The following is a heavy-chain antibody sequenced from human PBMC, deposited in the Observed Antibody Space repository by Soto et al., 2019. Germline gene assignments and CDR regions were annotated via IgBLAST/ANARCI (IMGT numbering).Heavy chain of an antibody. V-gene: IGHV3-73*02. CDR2: IRSKTHNYAT. Sequence: EVQLVESGGGLVQPGESLKLSCAASGFTLSGSAVHWVRQASGKGLEWVGRIRSKTHNYATDYIASVKGRFTMSRDDSNNTAYLQMNGLKTDDTAVYYCTRSGGSYSFDYWGPGTLVTVSS. J-gene: IGHJ4*02. CDR3: TRSGGSYSFDY. D-gene: IGHD1-26*01. CDR1: GFTLSGSA.